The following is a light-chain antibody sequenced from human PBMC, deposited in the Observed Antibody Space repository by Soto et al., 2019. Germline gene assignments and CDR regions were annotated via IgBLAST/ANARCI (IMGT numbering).Light chain of an antibody. CDR2: GAS. J-gene: IGKJ1*01. Sequence: EIVLTQSPGTLPLSPGERVTLSCRASQSVSSNFLAWYQQKPGLAPRLLIYGASTRATGIPDRFRGSGSGTDFTRTISRLEPEDLAVYFCQQYGDSPQTFGQGTKVDIK. CDR3: QQYGDSPQT. CDR1: QSVSSNF. V-gene: IGKV3-20*01.